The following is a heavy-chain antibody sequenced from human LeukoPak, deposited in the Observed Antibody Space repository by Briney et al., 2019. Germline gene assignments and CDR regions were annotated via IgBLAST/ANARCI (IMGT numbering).Heavy chain of an antibody. CDR3: ARDRDSSGWFDY. D-gene: IGHD6-19*01. J-gene: IGHJ4*02. CDR1: GFTFSSYA. V-gene: IGHV3-21*01. CDR2: ISSSSSYI. Sequence: PGGSLRLSCAASGFTFSSYAMSWVRQAPGKGLEWVSSISSSSSYIYYADSVKGRFTISRDNAKNSLYLQMNSLRAEDTAVYYCARDRDSSGWFDYWGQGTLVTVSS.